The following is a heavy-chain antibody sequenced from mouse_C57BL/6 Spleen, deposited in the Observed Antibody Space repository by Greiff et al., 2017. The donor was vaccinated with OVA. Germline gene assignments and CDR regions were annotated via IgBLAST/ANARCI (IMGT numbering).Heavy chain of an antibody. CDR2: ISSGSSTI. Sequence: EVMLVESGGGLVKPGGSLKLSCAASGFTFSDYGMHWVRQAPEKGLEWVAYISSGSSTIYYADTVKGRFTLSRDNAKNTLFLQMTSLRSEDTAMYYCARGYYGSSYGNYYAMDYWGQGTSVTVSS. D-gene: IGHD1-1*01. CDR3: ARGYYGSSYGNYYAMDY. V-gene: IGHV5-17*01. J-gene: IGHJ4*01. CDR1: GFTFSDYG.